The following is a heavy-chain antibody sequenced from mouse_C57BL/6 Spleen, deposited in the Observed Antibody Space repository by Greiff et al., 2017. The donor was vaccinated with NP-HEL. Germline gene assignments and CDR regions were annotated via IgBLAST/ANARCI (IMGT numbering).Heavy chain of an antibody. J-gene: IGHJ2*01. CDR3: ARHYYGSSSWYFDY. D-gene: IGHD1-1*01. CDR2: ISYSGST. Sequence: EVQLVESGPGMVKPSQSLSLTCTVTGYSITSGYDWHWIRHFPGNKLEWMGYISYSGSTNYNPSLKSRISITHDTSKNHFFLKLNSVTTEDTATYYCARHYYGSSSWYFDYWGQGTTLTVSS. V-gene: IGHV3-1*01. CDR1: GYSITSGYD.